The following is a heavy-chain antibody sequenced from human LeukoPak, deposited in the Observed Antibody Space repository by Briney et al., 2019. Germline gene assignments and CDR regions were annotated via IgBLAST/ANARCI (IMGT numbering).Heavy chain of an antibody. J-gene: IGHJ5*02. V-gene: IGHV4-39*01. D-gene: IGHD6-13*01. CDR2: IYYSGST. CDR3: ARWVTLDSSSWYAS. Sequence: PSETLSLTCTVSGGSISSSSYYWGWIRQPPGKGLEWLGSIYYSGSTSYNPSLKSRVTISVDTSKNQFSLKLSSVTAADTAVYYCARWVTLDSSSWYASWGQGTLVTVSS. CDR1: GGSISSSSYY.